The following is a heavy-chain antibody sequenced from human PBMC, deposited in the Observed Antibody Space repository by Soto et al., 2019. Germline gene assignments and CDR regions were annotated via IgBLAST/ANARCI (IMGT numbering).Heavy chain of an antibody. Sequence: QVQLQESGPGLVKPSETLSLTCTVSGGSISSYYWSWIRQPPGKGLEWIGYIYNSGSTNYNPSLKSRVTLSVATSNNQFSLKLSSVTAADTAVYYCARDYGDYFDFWGQGTLVTVSS. V-gene: IGHV4-59*01. J-gene: IGHJ4*02. CDR1: GGSISSYY. D-gene: IGHD4-17*01. CDR2: IYNSGST. CDR3: ARDYGDYFDF.